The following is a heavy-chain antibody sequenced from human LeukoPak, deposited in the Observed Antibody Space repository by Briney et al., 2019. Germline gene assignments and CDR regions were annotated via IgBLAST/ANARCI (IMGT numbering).Heavy chain of an antibody. CDR3: ARPSVKYDSSGYQPNPFDY. Sequence: GGSLRLSCAASGFTFRSYSMNWVRQAPGKGLGWVSSITSSSNYIYYGDSVRGRFTISRDNARNSLHLEMNSLRAEDTAVYYCARPSVKYDSSGYQPNPFDYWGQGTLVTVSS. CDR2: ITSSSNYI. J-gene: IGHJ4*02. V-gene: IGHV3-21*01. D-gene: IGHD3-22*01. CDR1: GFTFRSYS.